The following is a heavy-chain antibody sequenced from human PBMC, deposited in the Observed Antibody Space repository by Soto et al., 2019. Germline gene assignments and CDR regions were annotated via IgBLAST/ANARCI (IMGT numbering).Heavy chain of an antibody. J-gene: IGHJ5*02. CDR1: GYTFTSYG. CDR3: ARNIVATLACDP. CDR2: ISAYNGNT. D-gene: IGHD5-12*01. V-gene: IGHV1-18*01. Sequence: ASVKVSCKASGYTFTSYGISWVRQAPGQGLEGMGWISAYNGNTNYAQKLQGRVTMTTDTSTSTAYMELRSLRSDDTAVYYCARNIVATLACDPWGQGTLVTVSS.